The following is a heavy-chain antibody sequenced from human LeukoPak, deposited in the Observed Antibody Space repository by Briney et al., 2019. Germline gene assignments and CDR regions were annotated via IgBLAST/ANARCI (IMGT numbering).Heavy chain of an antibody. CDR3: ARVYLERLTAGYFDH. CDR2: ISDDGRHN. D-gene: IGHD2-8*01. CDR1: AFTFSSFG. J-gene: IGHJ4*02. Sequence: GGSLRLSCAASAFTFSSFGMNWVRQAPGKGLEWVAVISDDGRHNYYADSVKGRFTISRDNSKSTLYLQMNSLRDDDSAAYFCARVYLERLTAGYFDHWGQGTQVTVSP. V-gene: IGHV3-30*19.